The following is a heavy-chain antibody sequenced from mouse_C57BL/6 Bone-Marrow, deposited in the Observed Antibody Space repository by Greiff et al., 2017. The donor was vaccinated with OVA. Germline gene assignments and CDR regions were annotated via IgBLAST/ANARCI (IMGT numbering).Heavy chain of an antibody. CDR1: GYTFTDYY. V-gene: IGHV1-26*01. Sequence: EVQLQQSGPELVKPGASVKISCKASGYTFTDYYMNWVKRSHGKSLEWIGDINPNNGGTSYNQKFKGKATLTVDKSSSTAYMELRSLTSEDSAVYYCAREGNLYYAMDYWGQGTSVTVSS. CDR3: AREGNLYYAMDY. D-gene: IGHD2-1*01. J-gene: IGHJ4*01. CDR2: INPNNGGT.